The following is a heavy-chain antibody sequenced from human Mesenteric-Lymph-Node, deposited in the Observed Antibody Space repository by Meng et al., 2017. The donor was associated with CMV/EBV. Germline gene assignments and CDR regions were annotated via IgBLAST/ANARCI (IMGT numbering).Heavy chain of an antibody. CDR2: ISYDGNNK. CDR1: GFTFNSYA. V-gene: IGHV3-30-3*01. CDR3: ARVLYDYNDGFDI. J-gene: IGHJ3*02. D-gene: IGHD5/OR15-5a*01. Sequence: GESLKISCVASGFTFNSYAMHWVRQAPGKGLEWVAVISYDGNNKFYADSVKGRFTISRDNSKNTLDLQMNSLRADDTAVYYCARVLYDYNDGFDIWGQGTMVTVSS.